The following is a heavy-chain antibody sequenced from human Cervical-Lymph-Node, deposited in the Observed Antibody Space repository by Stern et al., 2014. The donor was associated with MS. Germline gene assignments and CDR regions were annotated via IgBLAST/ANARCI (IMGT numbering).Heavy chain of an antibody. CDR1: GGSLSRGGSS. Sequence: QVQLVESGPGLVKPSQTLSLTCTVSGGSLSRGGSSWSWIRQHPGKGLEWIGYIYYSGSTYYNPSLKSRVTISVDTSKNQFSLKLSSVTAADTAVYYCARVIAAARGNWFDPWGQGTLVTVSS. D-gene: IGHD6-13*01. V-gene: IGHV4-31*03. J-gene: IGHJ5*02. CDR2: IYYSGST. CDR3: ARVIAAARGNWFDP.